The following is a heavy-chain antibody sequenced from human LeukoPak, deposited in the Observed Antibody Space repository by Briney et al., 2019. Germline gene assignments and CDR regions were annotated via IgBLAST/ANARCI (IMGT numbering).Heavy chain of an antibody. CDR2: IFHSGDI. D-gene: IGHD3-16*01. V-gene: IGHV4-38-2*01. CDR1: GFSINTNYY. CDR3: ARSWGNLYYFDY. J-gene: IGHJ4*02. Sequence: SETLSLTCSVSGFSINTNYYWGWVRQPPGRGLEWIGTIFHSGDIFDNPSLRSRVTMSVDTSKNQFVLKLTSVTAADTAVYYCARSWGNLYYFDYWGQGALVTVSS.